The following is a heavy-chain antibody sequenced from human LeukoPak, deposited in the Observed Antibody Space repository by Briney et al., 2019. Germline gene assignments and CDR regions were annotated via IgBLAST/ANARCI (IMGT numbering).Heavy chain of an antibody. Sequence: GGSLRLSCVASGFTFSNFGMNWVRQAPGKELEWVSFISRTSSTVFYSASVKGRFTISRDNAKNSLYLQMNSLRDEDTALYYCVRGYDDSGSYLDWGQGTLVTVSS. D-gene: IGHD3-10*01. J-gene: IGHJ4*02. CDR2: ISRTSSTV. CDR1: GFTFSNFG. CDR3: VRGYDDSGSYLD. V-gene: IGHV3-48*02.